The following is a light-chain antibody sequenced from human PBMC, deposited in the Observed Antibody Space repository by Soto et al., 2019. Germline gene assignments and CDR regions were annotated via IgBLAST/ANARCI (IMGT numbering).Light chain of an antibody. J-gene: IGKJ1*01. V-gene: IGKV3-20*01. CDR3: QHYGSSAWT. Sequence: DIVLTQSPGTLSLSPGERATLSCRASQSVSSSYLAWYQQKPGQAPRLLIYEASSRATGIPDRFSGSGSGTDFTLTISRLEPEDFAVYYCQHYGSSAWTFGQGTKVDIK. CDR2: EAS. CDR1: QSVSSSY.